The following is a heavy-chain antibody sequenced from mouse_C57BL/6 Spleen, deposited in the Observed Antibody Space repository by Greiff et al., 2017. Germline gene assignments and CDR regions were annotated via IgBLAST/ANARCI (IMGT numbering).Heavy chain of an antibody. CDR3: AREGYYYGSKGVDY. J-gene: IGHJ2*01. V-gene: IGHV1-52*01. CDR1: GYTFTSYW. Sequence: QVQLQQPGAELVRPGSSVKLSCKASGYTFTSYWMHWVKQRPIQGLEWIGNIDPSDSETHYNQKFKDKATLTVDKSSSTAYMQLSSLTSEDSAVYYGAREGYYYGSKGVDYWGQGTTLTVSS. D-gene: IGHD1-1*01. CDR2: IDPSDSET.